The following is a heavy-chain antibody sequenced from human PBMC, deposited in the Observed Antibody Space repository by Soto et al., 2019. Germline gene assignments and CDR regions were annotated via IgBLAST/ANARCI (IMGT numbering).Heavy chain of an antibody. CDR1: GFTFSSYA. V-gene: IGHV3-23*01. CDR3: AKDITMTPWGDGY. CDR2: ISGSGGST. D-gene: IGHD3-22*01. J-gene: IGHJ4*02. Sequence: EVQLLESGGGLVQPGGSLRLSCAASGFTFSSYAMSWVRQAPGKGLEWVSAISGSGGSTYYADSVKGRFTISRDNSKNTLYLQRNSLRAEDTAVYYCAKDITMTPWGDGYWGQGTLVTVSS.